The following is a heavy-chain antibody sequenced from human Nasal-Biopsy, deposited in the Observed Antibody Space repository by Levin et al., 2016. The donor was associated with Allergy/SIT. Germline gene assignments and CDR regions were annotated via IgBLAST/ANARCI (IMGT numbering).Heavy chain of an antibody. CDR3: ARQGTGSGSSWYEDY. D-gene: IGHD6-13*01. CDR1: GFTFSIYG. V-gene: IGHV3-48*04. Sequence: GESLKISCAASGFTFSIYGMNWVRQAPGKGLEWISYISTDSRTIYYGDSLKGRFTVSRDNVKKSLYLQVDGLRAEDTAVYYCARQGTGSGSSWYEDYWGQGTLVTVSS. J-gene: IGHJ4*02. CDR2: ISTDSRTI.